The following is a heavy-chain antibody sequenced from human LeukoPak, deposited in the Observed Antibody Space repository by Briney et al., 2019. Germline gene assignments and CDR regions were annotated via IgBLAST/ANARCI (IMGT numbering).Heavy chain of an antibody. CDR3: AAAGTNDAFDI. J-gene: IGHJ3*02. Sequence: SETLSLTCIVSGGSISSYYWSWIRQPPGKGLEWIGYIYSSGGTNYNPSLKSRVTISVDTSKNQFSLKLSSVTAADTAVYYCAAAGTNDAFDIWGQGTMVTVSS. D-gene: IGHD6-13*01. V-gene: IGHV4-59*01. CDR1: GGSISSYY. CDR2: IYSSGGT.